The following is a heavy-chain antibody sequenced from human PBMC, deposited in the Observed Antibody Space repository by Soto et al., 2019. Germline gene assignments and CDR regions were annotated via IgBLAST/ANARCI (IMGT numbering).Heavy chain of an antibody. CDR1: RGSIRSGSYY. D-gene: IGHD3-10*01. CDR3: VSRPIFGFPYGPFDY. J-gene: IGHJ4*02. V-gene: IGHV4-39*01. CDR2: ISYTETT. Sequence: QLQLQESGPGLVKPSETLSLTCSVSRGSIRSGSYYWAWIRHTPGKGLEWIATISYTETTYYNPSLKSRVAISVDLSKNQFSLRLNSMTAADTAVYYCVSRPIFGFPYGPFDYWGQGALVTVSS.